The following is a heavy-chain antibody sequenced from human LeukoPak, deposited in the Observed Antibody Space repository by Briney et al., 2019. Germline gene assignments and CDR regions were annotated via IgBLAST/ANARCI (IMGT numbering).Heavy chain of an antibody. CDR1: GGSFSGYY. CDR2: INHSGST. V-gene: IGHV4-34*01. Sequence: SETLSLTCAVYGGSFSGYYWSWIRQPPGKGLEWIGEINHSGSTNYNPSLKSRVTISVDTSKNQFSLKLSSVTAAETAVYYCARGGRYRYGYNEYHSYMDIWGKGTTVTVSS. J-gene: IGHJ6*03. D-gene: IGHD5-24*01. CDR3: ARGGRYRYGYNEYHSYMDI.